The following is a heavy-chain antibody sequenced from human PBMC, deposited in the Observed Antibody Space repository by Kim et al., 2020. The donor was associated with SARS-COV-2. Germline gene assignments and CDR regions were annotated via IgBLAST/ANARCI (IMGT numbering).Heavy chain of an antibody. J-gene: IGHJ6*03. D-gene: IGHD3-10*01. CDR1: GGTFSSYA. Sequence: SVKVSCKASGGTFSSYAISWVRQAPGQGLEWMGRIIPILGIANYAQKFQGRVTITADKSTSTAYMELSSLRSEDTAVYYCARGEVTMVRGKVNYYYMDVWGKGTTVTVSS. CDR2: IIPILGIA. CDR3: ARGEVTMVRGKVNYYYMDV. V-gene: IGHV1-69*04.